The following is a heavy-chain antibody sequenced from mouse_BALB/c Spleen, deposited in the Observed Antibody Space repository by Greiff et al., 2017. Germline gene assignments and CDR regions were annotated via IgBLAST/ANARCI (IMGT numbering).Heavy chain of an antibody. CDR3: ARGGYDYFDY. CDR2: INSNGGST. Sequence: EVQLVESGGGLVQPGGSLKLSCAASGFTFSSYGMSWVRQTPDKRLELVATINSNGGSTYYPDSVKGRFTISRDNAKNTLYLQMSSLKSEDTAMYYCARGGYDYFDYWGQGTTLTVSS. CDR1: GFTFSSYG. J-gene: IGHJ2*01. D-gene: IGHD2-14*01. V-gene: IGHV5-6-3*01.